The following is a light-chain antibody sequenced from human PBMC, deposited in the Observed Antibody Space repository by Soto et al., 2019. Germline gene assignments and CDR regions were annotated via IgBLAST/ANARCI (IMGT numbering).Light chain of an antibody. J-gene: IGLJ6*01. Sequence: QSALTQPASVSGSPGQSITVSCTGTNTDVGGYNYFSWYQHRPGKAPRLMIYEVRNRLSGVSNRFSGSKSGNTASLTISGLQSEDEADYSCTSYTPTGALVFGSGTKVTVL. V-gene: IGLV2-14*01. CDR1: NTDVGGYNY. CDR3: TSYTPTGALV. CDR2: EVR.